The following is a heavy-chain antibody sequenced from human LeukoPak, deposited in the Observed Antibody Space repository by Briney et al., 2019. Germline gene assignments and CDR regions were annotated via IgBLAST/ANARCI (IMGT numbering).Heavy chain of an antibody. Sequence: SETLSLTCTVSGGSISSSYSYWGWIRQPPGKGLEWIGNIYYSGSTYYSPSLTSRATVSVDTSENQFSLKLSSVTAADTAVYYCARAHSIASYYYGVDIWGQGTTVTVSS. D-gene: IGHD2/OR15-2a*01. CDR1: GGSISSSYSY. CDR2: IYYSGST. J-gene: IGHJ6*02. CDR3: ARAHSIASYYYGVDI. V-gene: IGHV4-39*07.